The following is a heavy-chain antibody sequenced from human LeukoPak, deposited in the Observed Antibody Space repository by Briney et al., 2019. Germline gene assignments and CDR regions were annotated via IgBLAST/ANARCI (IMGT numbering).Heavy chain of an antibody. CDR2: IYSGGTT. D-gene: IGHD4-23*01. V-gene: IGHV3-53*01. CDR3: ARSTVVTPLDP. CDR1: GFTVSSNY. J-gene: IGHJ5*02. Sequence: GGSLRLSCAASGFTVSSNYMSWVRQAPGKGLEWVSVIYSGGTTHYADSVKGRFTISRDNSKNTVYLQMNSLRAEDTAVYYCARSTVVTPLDPWGQGTLVTVSS.